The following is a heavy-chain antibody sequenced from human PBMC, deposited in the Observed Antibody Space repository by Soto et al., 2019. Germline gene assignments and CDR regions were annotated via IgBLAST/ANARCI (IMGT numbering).Heavy chain of an antibody. CDR2: ISYDGSNK. D-gene: IGHD2-15*01. CDR1: GFTFSSYA. Sequence: VQLVESGGGVVQPGRSLRLSCAASGFTFSSYAMHWVRQAPDKGLEWVAVISYDGSNKYYADSVKGRFTISRDNSKNTLYLQMNSLRAEDTAVYYCARDPSIGCSGGSCYPLHFDYWGQGTLVTVSS. V-gene: IGHV3-30-3*01. J-gene: IGHJ4*02. CDR3: ARDPSIGCSGGSCYPLHFDY.